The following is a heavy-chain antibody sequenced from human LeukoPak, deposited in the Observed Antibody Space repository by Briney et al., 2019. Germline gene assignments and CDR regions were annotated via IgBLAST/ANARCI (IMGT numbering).Heavy chain of an antibody. D-gene: IGHD6-19*01. CDR2: IYYSGST. V-gene: IGHV4-59*12. Sequence: SETLSLTCTVSGGSISSYYWSWIRQPPGKGLEWIGYIYYSGSTNYNPSLKSRVTISVDTSKNQFSLKLSSVTAADTAVYYCARSEQWLVPLDHWGQGTLVTVSS. CDR1: GGSISSYY. CDR3: ARSEQWLVPLDH. J-gene: IGHJ4*02.